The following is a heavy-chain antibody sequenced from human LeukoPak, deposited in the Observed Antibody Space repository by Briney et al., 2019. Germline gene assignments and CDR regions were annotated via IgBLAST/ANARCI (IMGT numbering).Heavy chain of an antibody. CDR2: IYHSGRT. V-gene: IGHV4-30-2*01. D-gene: IGHD4-17*01. Sequence: DWILYIYHSGRTYYTPSLKSRVTISVHRSKNQFSLKLSSVTAADTAVYYCARAVTRSLFDYWGQRTLVTVSS. CDR3: ARAVTRSLFDY. J-gene: IGHJ4*02.